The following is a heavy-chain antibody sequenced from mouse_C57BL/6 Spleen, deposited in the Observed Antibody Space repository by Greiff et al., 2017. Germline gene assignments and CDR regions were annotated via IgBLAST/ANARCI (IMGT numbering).Heavy chain of an antibody. CDR3: ARGYYGGSYWYFDV. J-gene: IGHJ1*03. D-gene: IGHD1-1*01. CDR1: GYTFTSYW. CDR2: IDPTDSET. Sequence: QVQLQQPGAELVRPGSSVKLSCKASGYTFTSYWMHWVKQRPIQGLEWIGNIDPTDSETHYNQKFKDKATLTVDKSSSTAYMQLSSLTSEDSAVYYCARGYYGGSYWYFDVWGTGTTVTVSS. V-gene: IGHV1-52*01.